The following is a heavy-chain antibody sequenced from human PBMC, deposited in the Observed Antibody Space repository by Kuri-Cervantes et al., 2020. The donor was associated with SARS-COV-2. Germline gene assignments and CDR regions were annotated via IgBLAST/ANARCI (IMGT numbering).Heavy chain of an antibody. D-gene: IGHD2-2*01. CDR2: ISSSSSYT. J-gene: IGHJ6*02. V-gene: IGHV3-11*06. CDR3: ARRRAGYCSSTSCYENYYYYYGMDV. CDR1: GSTFSDYY. Sequence: GESLKISCAASGSTFSDYYMRWIRQAPGKGLEWVSYISSSSSYTNYADSVKGRFTISRDNAKNSLYLQMNSLRAEDTAVYYCARRRAGYCSSTSCYENYYYYYGMDVWGQGTTVTVSS.